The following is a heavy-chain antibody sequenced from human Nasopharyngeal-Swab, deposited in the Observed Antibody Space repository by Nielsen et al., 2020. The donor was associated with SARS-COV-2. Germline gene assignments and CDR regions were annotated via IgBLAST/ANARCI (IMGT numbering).Heavy chain of an antibody. CDR3: ARDDILTGYLWNYFDY. V-gene: IGHV3-20*04. Sequence: GESLKISCTTSGFTFGDYGMSWVRQAPGKGLEWVSGINWNGGSTGYADSVKGRFTISRDNAKNSLYLQMNSLRAEDTALYYCARDDILTGYLWNYFDYWGQGTLVTVSS. CDR2: INWNGGST. J-gene: IGHJ4*02. CDR1: GFTFGDYG. D-gene: IGHD3-9*01.